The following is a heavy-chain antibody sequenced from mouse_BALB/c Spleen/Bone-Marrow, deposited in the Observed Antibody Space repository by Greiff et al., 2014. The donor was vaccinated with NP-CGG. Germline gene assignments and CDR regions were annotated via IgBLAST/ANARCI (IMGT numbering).Heavy chain of an antibody. CDR3: ARVLEGFAY. CDR2: IWAGGST. V-gene: IGHV2-9*02. CDR1: GFSLTSYG. J-gene: IGHJ3*01. Sequence: VMLVESGPGLVAPSQSLSITCTVSGFSLTSYGVHWVRQPPGKGLEWLGVIWAGGSTNYNSALMSRLSISKDNPKSQVFLKMNSLQTDDTAMYYCARVLEGFAYWGQGTLVTVSA.